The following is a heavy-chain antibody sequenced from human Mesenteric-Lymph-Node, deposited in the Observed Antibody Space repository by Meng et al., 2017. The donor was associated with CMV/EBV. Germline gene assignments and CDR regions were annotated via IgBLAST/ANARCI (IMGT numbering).Heavy chain of an antibody. CDR1: GGPFSSYA. V-gene: IGHV1-69*05. CDR2: IIPIFGTA. D-gene: IGHD6-13*01. Sequence: SVKVSCKASGGPFSSYAITWVRQAPGQGLEWMGGIIPIFGTANYAQKFQGRVTITTDESTSTIYMELSSLRSEDTAVYYCARGDPYSNYYVTDYWGQGTLVTVSS. J-gene: IGHJ4*02. CDR3: ARGDPYSNYYVTDY.